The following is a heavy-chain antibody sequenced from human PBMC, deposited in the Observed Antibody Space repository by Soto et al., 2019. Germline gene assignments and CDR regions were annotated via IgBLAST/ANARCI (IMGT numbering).Heavy chain of an antibody. D-gene: IGHD2-2*01. V-gene: IGHV3-23*01. J-gene: IGHJ4*02. CDR1: GFTFSTYA. CDR2: ISDSGST. CDR3: AKDKGGRYCSRTSCLYSFDY. Sequence: EVQLLESGGGLVQPGGSLRLSCTASGFTFSTYAMSWVRQAPGKGLEWVSTISDSGSTYYADSVKGRFTISRDNSMTTLYLAMNSLRAEDTAVYYCAKDKGGRYCSRTSCLYSFDYWGQVTLVTVSS.